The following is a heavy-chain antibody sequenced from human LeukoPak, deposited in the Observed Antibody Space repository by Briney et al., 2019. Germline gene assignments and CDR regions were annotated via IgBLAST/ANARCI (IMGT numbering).Heavy chain of an antibody. CDR1: DTFSRYG. D-gene: IGHD3-22*01. V-gene: IGHV1-18*01. J-gene: IGHJ4*02. CDR3: AREVYYYDSSGYYYYFDY. Sequence: ASVKVSCKASDTFSRYGVSWVRQAPGQGLEWMGWISAYNGNTDHAQKFQGRVTITADKSTSTAYMELSSLRSEDTAVYYCAREVYYYDSSGYYYYFDYWGQGTLVTVSS. CDR2: ISAYNGNT.